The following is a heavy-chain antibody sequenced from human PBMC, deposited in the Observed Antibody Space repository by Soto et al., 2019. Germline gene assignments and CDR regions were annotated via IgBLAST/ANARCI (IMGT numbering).Heavy chain of an antibody. CDR1: GFTFSDYY. CDR3: GGDESAGRFDI. CDR2: ISSSGGTI. V-gene: IGHV3-11*01. Sequence: QVQLVESGGGFVRPGGSLRLSCAASGFTFSDYYMSWIRQAPGKGLESISYISSSGGTIHYADSVKGRFTISRDNAKNLLFLQLNSLRADDTVVYYCGGDESAGRFDIWGQGTMVTVSS. J-gene: IGHJ3*02. D-gene: IGHD2-21*02.